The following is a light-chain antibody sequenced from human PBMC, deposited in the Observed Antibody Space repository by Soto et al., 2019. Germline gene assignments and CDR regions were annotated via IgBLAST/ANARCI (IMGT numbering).Light chain of an antibody. CDR2: AAY. CDR1: QGISSY. CDR3: QQLSTYPLT. Sequence: DIQLTQSPSFLSASAGDRVTITCRASQGISSYLAWYQQKPGKAPKLLISAAYALESGVPSRFSGSGSGTEFTLTISTLQPEDFATYYCQQLSTYPLTFGGGTKVEI. V-gene: IGKV1-9*01. J-gene: IGKJ4*01.